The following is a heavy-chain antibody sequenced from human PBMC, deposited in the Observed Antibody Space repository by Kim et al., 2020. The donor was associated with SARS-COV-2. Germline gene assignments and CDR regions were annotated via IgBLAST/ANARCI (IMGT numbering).Heavy chain of an antibody. V-gene: IGHV3-48*02. CDR1: GFTFNTYS. J-gene: IGHJ4*02. CDR2: ISSSSNTI. CDR3: ARDFGFCSGAACPTPPRFDD. Sequence: GGSLRLSCAASGFTFNTYSMVWVRQAPGQGLEWVSYISSSSNTIYYTDSVKGRFIISRDNAKNSLYLQMNSLRDEDTALYYCARDFGFCSGAACPTPPRFDDWGQGTLVTVSS. D-gene: IGHD2-15*01.